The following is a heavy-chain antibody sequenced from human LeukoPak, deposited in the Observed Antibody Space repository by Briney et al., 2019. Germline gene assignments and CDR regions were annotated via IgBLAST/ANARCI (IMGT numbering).Heavy chain of an antibody. CDR2: IIPISGIA. V-gene: IGHV1-69*04. CDR3: ASITTYPEGPY. CDR1: GGTFSSYA. Sequence: SVKVSCKASGGTFSSYAISWVRQAPGQGLEWMGRIIPISGIANYAQKFQGRVTITADKSTSTAYMELSSLRSEDTAVYYCASITTYPEGPYWGQGTLVTVSS. J-gene: IGHJ4*02. D-gene: IGHD3-3*01.